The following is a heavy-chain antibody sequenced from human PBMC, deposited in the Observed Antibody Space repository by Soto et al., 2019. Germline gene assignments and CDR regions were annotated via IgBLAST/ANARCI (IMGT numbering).Heavy chain of an antibody. CDR1: GFTFTSSA. V-gene: IGHV1-58*01. D-gene: IGHD3-3*01. CDR2: IVVGSGNT. CDR3: AAETYYDCWSGYPNFDY. J-gene: IGHJ4*02. Sequence: SVKVSCKASGFTFTSSAVQWVRQARGQRLEWIGWIVVGSGNTNYAQKFQERVTITRDMSTSTAYMELGSLRSEDTAVYYCAAETYYDCWSGYPNFDYWGQGTLVTVSS.